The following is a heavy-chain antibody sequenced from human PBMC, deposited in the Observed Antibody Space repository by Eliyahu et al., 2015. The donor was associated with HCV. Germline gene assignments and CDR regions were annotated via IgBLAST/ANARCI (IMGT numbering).Heavy chain of an antibody. J-gene: IGHJ5*02. CDR1: GGSMSSSSYY. CDR2: IPYSGSI. D-gene: IGHD6-19*01. Sequence: QLQLQESGPGLVKPSETLSLTCTVSGGSMSSSSYYWGWIRQPPGKGLEWIGSIPYSGSIHYNPSLKSRVTISVDTSKNQFSLTLSSVTAADTAVYYCATNGGTSGWYSGNWFDPWGQGTLVTVSS. CDR3: ATNGGTSGWYSGNWFDP. V-gene: IGHV4-39*01.